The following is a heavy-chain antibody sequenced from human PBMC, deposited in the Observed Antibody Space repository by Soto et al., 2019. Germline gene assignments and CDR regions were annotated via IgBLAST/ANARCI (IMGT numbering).Heavy chain of an antibody. V-gene: IGHV3-23*01. CDR1: GFTFGSYA. Sequence: GGSLRLSCAASGFTFGSYAMSWVRQAPGKVLEWVSAISGSGGSTYYADSVKGRFTISRDNSKNTLYLQMNSLRAEDTVVYYCAKRPDNWNLNWFDPWGQGTLVTVSS. CDR2: ISGSGGST. J-gene: IGHJ5*02. CDR3: AKRPDNWNLNWFDP. D-gene: IGHD1-20*01.